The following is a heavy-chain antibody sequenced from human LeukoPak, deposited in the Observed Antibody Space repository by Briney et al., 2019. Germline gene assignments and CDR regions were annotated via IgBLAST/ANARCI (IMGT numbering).Heavy chain of an antibody. CDR3: AKDFFGDGYNPGY. J-gene: IGHJ4*02. V-gene: IGHV3-33*06. CDR1: GFTCSSYG. CDR2: IWYDGSNK. Sequence: GRSLRLSCAASGFTCSSYGMHWVRQAPGKGLEWVAVIWYDGSNKYYADSVKGRFTISRDTSKNTLYLQMNSLRAEDTAVYYCAKDFFGDGYNPGYWGQGTLVTVSS. D-gene: IGHD5-24*01.